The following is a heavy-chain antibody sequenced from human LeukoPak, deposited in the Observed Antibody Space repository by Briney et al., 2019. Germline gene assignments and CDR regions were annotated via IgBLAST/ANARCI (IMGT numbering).Heavy chain of an antibody. V-gene: IGHV7-4-1*02. CDR3: AKTGIAARTDYYYYMDV. Sequence: GASVKVSCKASGYTFTSYAMNWVRQAPGQGLEWMGWTNTNTGNPTYAQGFTGRFVFSLDTSVSTAYLQISSLKAEDTAVYYCAKTGIAARTDYYYYMDVWGKGTTVTVSS. D-gene: IGHD6-6*01. CDR2: TNTNTGNP. J-gene: IGHJ6*03. CDR1: GYTFTSYA.